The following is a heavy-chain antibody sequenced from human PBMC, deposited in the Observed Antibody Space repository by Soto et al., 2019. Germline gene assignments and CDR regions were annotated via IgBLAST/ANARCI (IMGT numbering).Heavy chain of an antibody. Sequence: GGSLRLSCAASGFTFSNAWMNWVRQAPGKGLEWVGRIKSKTDGGTTDYAAPVKGRFTISRDDSKNTLYLQMNSLKTEDTAVYYCTTEFGHYYGSGSYTRDFDYWGQGTLVTVSS. D-gene: IGHD3-10*01. V-gene: IGHV3-15*07. CDR3: TTEFGHYYGSGSYTRDFDY. CDR2: IKSKTDGGTT. J-gene: IGHJ4*02. CDR1: GFTFSNAW.